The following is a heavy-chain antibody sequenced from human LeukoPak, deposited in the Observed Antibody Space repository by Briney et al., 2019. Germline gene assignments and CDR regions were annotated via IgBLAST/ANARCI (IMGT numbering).Heavy chain of an antibody. CDR1: GFTFSSYS. D-gene: IGHD3-22*01. CDR3: ARDMYYYDSSGQTLNAFDI. Sequence: GGSLRLSCAASGFTFSSYSMNWVRQAPGKGLEWVSSISSSSSYIYYADSVKGRFTISRDNAKNSLYLQMNSLRAEDTAVYYCARDMYYYDSSGQTLNAFDIWGQGTMVTVSS. V-gene: IGHV3-21*01. CDR2: ISSSSSYI. J-gene: IGHJ3*02.